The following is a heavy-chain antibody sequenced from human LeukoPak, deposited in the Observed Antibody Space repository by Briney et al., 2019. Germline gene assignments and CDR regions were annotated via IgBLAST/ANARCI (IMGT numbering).Heavy chain of an antibody. CDR2: IYLYGTT. CDR1: IGSISSSKW. V-gene: IGHV4-4*02. D-gene: IGHD1/OR15-1a*01. Sequence: SETLSLTCSVSIGSISSSKWWSWVRRSPVKGLEWIGEIYLYGTTNYNPSFTSRVTMSVDRSRNPFSLKLTSVTAADTAVYYCARQKWEQQGRDYYFNGLDVWGPGTTVIVSS. J-gene: IGHJ6*02. CDR3: ARQKWEQQGRDYYFNGLDV.